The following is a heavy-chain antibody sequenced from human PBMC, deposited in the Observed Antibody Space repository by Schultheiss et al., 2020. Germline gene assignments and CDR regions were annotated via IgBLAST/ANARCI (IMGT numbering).Heavy chain of an antibody. V-gene: IGHV1-8*01. CDR2: MNPNSGNT. Sequence: ASVKVSCKVSGYTLTELSMHWVRQAPGQGLEWMGWMNPNSGNTGYAQKFQGRVTMTRNTSISTAYMELSSLRSEDTAVYYCVTSRVTSGVDPWGQGTLVTVSS. CDR1: GYTLTELS. CDR3: VTSRVTSGVDP. D-gene: IGHD3-10*01. J-gene: IGHJ5*02.